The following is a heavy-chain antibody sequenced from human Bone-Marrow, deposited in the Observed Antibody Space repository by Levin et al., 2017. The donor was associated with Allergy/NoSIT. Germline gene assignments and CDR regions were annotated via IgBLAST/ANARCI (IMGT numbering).Heavy chain of an antibody. V-gene: IGHV4-59*01. CDR1: GGSISSYY. Sequence: SQTLSLTCTVSGGSISSYYWSWIRQPPGKGLEWIGYIYYSGSTNYNPSLKSRVTISVDTSKNQFSLKLSSVTAADTAVYYCARVRALGGTMVQGVITPNDAFDIWGQGTMVTVSS. D-gene: IGHD3-10*01. J-gene: IGHJ3*02. CDR2: IYYSGST. CDR3: ARVRALGGTMVQGVITPNDAFDI.